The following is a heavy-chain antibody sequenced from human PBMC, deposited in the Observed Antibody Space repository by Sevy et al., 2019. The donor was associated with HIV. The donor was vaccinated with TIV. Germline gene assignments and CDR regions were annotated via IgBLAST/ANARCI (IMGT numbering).Heavy chain of an antibody. V-gene: IGHV4-59*01. CDR3: ARDQSNYDFWSGYYSDWFDP. CDR2: IYYSGST. CDR1: GGSISSYY. Sequence: SETLSLTCTVSGGSISSYYWSWIRQPPGKGLEWIGYIYYSGSTNYNPSLKSRVTISVDTSKNQFSLKLSSVTAADTAAYYCARDQSNYDFWSGYYSDWFDPWGQGTLVTVSS. D-gene: IGHD3-3*01. J-gene: IGHJ5*02.